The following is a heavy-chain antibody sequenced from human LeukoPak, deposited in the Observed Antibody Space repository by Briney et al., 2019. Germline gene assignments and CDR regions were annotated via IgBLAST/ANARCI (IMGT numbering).Heavy chain of an antibody. V-gene: IGHV3-15*01. CDR2: IKSKTDGGAT. D-gene: IGHD2-2*01. Sequence: GGSLRLSCTASGFSLADYALSWVRQAPGKGLEWVGRIKSKTDGGATDYAAPVKGRFTISRDDSKNTLYLQMNSLKTEDTAVYYCTRDIVVVPRLYYMDVWGKGTTVTVSS. J-gene: IGHJ6*03. CDR1: GFSLADYA. CDR3: TRDIVVVPRLYYMDV.